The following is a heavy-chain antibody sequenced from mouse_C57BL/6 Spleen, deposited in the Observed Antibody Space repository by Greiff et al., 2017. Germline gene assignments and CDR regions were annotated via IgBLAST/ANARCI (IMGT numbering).Heavy chain of an antibody. CDR2: IYPGNSDT. J-gene: IGHJ1*03. CDR3: TRSYYGSSNWYFDV. Sequence: DVKLQESGTVLARPGASVKMSCKTSGYTFTSYWMHWVKQRPGQGLEWIGAIYPGNSDTSYNQKFKGKAKLTAVTSASTAYMELSSLTNEDSAVYYCTRSYYGSSNWYFDVWGTGTTVTVSS. D-gene: IGHD1-1*01. CDR1: GYTFTSYW. V-gene: IGHV1-5*01.